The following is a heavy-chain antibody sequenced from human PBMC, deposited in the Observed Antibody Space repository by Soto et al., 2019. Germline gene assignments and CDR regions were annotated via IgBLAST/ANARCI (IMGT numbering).Heavy chain of an antibody. Sequence: DVQLVESGGGLVQPGGSLRLSCAASGFTFGNYWMHWVRQAPGKGLVWVARINSDGSSTSYADSVKGRFTISRDNAKNTLYLQMNSLGAEDTAMYYCTKVISTVGGDFDSWGQGTLVTVSS. J-gene: IGHJ4*02. CDR2: INSDGSST. V-gene: IGHV3-74*01. D-gene: IGHD3-16*01. CDR3: TKVISTVGGDFDS. CDR1: GFTFGNYW.